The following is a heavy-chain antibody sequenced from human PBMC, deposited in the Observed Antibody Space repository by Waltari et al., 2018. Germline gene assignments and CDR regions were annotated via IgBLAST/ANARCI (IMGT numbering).Heavy chain of an antibody. CDR3: ATATTAHFDF. Sequence: QVQLQESGPGLVKPSETLSLTCAVSGFSITSGYYWHWIRQPPGKGLEWVGTIYYSWTTYYTPSLQSRVSISVDTSKNEFSLTLTSVTAADTAVYYCATATTAHFDFWGQGSLVTVSS. CDR1: GFSITSGYY. CDR2: IYYSWTT. V-gene: IGHV4-38-2*01. D-gene: IGHD4-17*01. J-gene: IGHJ4*02.